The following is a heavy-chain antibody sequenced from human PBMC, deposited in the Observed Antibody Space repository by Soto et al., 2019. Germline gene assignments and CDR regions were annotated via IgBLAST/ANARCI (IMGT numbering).Heavy chain of an antibody. J-gene: IGHJ4*02. CDR2: IWYDGSNK. CDR3: GGGGGVWFGELLSENFDY. V-gene: IGHV3-33*01. Sequence: PGGSLRLSCAASGFTFSSYGMHWVRQAPGKGLEWVAVIWYDGSNKYYADSVKGRFTISRDNSKNTLYLQMNSLRAEDTAVYYWGGGGGVWFGELLSENFDYWGQGTLVTVSS. D-gene: IGHD3-10*01. CDR1: GFTFSSYG.